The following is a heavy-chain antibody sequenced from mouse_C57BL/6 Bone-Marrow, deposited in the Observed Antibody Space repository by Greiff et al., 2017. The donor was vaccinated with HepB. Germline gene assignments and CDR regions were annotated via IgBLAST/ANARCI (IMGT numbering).Heavy chain of an antibody. Sequence: EVHLVESGPELVKPGASVKIPCKASGYTFTDYNMDWVKQSHGKSLEWIGDINPNNGGTIYNQKFKGKATLTVDKSSSTAYMELRSLTSEDTAVYYCARKGYDTGDFDYWGQGTTLTVSS. J-gene: IGHJ2*01. CDR2: INPNNGGT. V-gene: IGHV1-18*01. CDR1: GYTFTDYN. CDR3: ARKGYDTGDFDY. D-gene: IGHD2-2*01.